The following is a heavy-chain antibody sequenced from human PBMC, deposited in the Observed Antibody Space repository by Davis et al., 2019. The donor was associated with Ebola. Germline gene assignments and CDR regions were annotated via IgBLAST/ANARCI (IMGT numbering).Heavy chain of an antibody. CDR3: ARDSMLGSWYY. CDR2: INPHSGGT. J-gene: IGHJ4*02. D-gene: IGHD6-13*01. V-gene: IGHV1-2*06. Sequence: ASVKVSCKASGYSFTAYYMHWVRQAPGQGLEWMGRINPHSGGTNSAQKFQGRVTMTRDTSISTAYMEVSRLRSDDTAVYYCARDSMLGSWYYWGQGTLVTVSS. CDR1: GYSFTAYY.